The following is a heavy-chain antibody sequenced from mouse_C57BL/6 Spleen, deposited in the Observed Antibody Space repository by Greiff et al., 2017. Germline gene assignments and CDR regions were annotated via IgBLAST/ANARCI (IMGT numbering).Heavy chain of an antibody. V-gene: IGHV1-55*01. CDR2: IYPGSGST. CDR3: ARGYYGSSSPYAMDY. D-gene: IGHD1-1*01. J-gene: IGHJ4*01. Sequence: QVQLKQPGAELVKPGASVKMSCKASGYTFTSYWITWVKQRPGQGLEWIGDIYPGSGSTNYNEKFKSKATLTVDTSSSTAYMQLSSLTSEDSAVYYCARGYYGSSSPYAMDYWGQGTSVTVSS. CDR1: GYTFTSYW.